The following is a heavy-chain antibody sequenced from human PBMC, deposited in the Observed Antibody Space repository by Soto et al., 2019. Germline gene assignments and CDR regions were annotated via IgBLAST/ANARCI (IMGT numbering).Heavy chain of an antibody. CDR1: GFTFGTYA. CDR2: IYYDGSNR. CDR3: ARAFCTNGVCYYFFDY. J-gene: IGHJ4*01. D-gene: IGHD2-8*01. Sequence: GGSLRLSCAASGFTFGTYAMHWVRQAPGKGLEWVAVIYYDGSNRYYGDAVRGRFTISRDNSKSTLYLQMSSLRAEDTAVYYCARAFCTNGVCYYFFDYWGHGTLVTVSS. V-gene: IGHV3-33*01.